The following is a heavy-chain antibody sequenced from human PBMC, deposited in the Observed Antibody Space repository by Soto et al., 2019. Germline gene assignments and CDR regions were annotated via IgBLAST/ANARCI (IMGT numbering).Heavy chain of an antibody. J-gene: IGHJ4*02. V-gene: IGHV5-51*01. CDR2: IHPGDSDT. CDR3: ARSRTIFGVVITYYFDY. Sequence: GESLKISCKGSGYSFTSYWIGWVRQMPGKGLEWMGIIHPGDSDTRYSPSFQGQVTISADKSISTAYLQWSSLKASDTAMYYCARSRTIFGVVITYYFDYWGQGTLVTVSS. D-gene: IGHD3-3*01. CDR1: GYSFTSYW.